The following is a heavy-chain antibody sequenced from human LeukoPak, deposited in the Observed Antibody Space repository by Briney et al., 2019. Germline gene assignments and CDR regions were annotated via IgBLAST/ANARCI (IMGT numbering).Heavy chain of an antibody. CDR2: IYYSGST. Sequence: PSETLSLTCTVSGRSISSGGYYWSWLRQHPGKGLEWIGYIYYSGSTYYNPSLKSRVTISVDTSKNQFSLKLSSVTAADTAVYYCARGAPEVGRLGNWGQGTLVTVSS. CDR1: GRSISSGGYY. J-gene: IGHJ4*02. V-gene: IGHV4-31*03. CDR3: ARGAPEVGRLGN. D-gene: IGHD1-26*01.